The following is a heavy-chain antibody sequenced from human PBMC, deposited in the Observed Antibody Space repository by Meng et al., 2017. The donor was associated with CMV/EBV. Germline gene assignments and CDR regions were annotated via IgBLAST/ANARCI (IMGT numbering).Heavy chain of an antibody. V-gene: IGHV1-2*02. D-gene: IGHD5-18*01. CDR1: GYTFTGYY. CDR3: ARESNVDTAMVDY. J-gene: IGHJ4*02. Sequence: TASGYTFTGYYMHWVRQAPGQGLEWMGWINPNSGGTNYAQKFQGRVTMTRDTSISTAYMELSRLRSDDTAVYYCARESNVDTAMVDYRGQGTLVTVSS. CDR2: INPNSGGT.